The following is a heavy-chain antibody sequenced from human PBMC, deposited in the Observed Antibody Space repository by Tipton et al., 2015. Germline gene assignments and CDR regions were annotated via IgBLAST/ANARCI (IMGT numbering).Heavy chain of an antibody. V-gene: IGHV4-39*01. Sequence: TLSLTCTVSGDSISSTSYYWGWIRQPPGRGLEWIGSIFYSGRTRTYYNPSLKSRVTISVDTSKNQFSLKLSSVAAADTAVYYCARYTERHAFDFWGQGTMVTVSS. J-gene: IGHJ3*01. CDR3: ARYTERHAFDF. CDR2: IFYSGRT. CDR1: GDSISSTSYY.